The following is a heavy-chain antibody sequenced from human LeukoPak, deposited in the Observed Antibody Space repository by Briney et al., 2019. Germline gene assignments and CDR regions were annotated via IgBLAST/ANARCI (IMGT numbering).Heavy chain of an antibody. CDR2: ISYSGSA. CDR1: GGSISSSSHY. D-gene: IGHD3-10*01. V-gene: IGHV4-39*01. J-gene: IGHJ5*02. Sequence: SETLSLTCTVSGGSISSSSHYWGRIRQPPGKGLVWIGAISYSGSAYSNPSLKSRVTISLDTSKNQFSLNLSSVTAADTAVYYCARYSYYYSSGGFDPWGEGTLVTVSS. CDR3: ARYSYYYSSGGFDP.